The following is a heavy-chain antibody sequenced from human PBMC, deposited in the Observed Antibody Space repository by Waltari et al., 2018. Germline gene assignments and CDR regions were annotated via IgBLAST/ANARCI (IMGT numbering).Heavy chain of an antibody. CDR2: INPNSGNT. D-gene: IGHD6-19*01. V-gene: IGHV1-8*01. CDR3: AREEAVAGSNWFDP. Sequence: QVQLVQSGAEVKKPGASVKVSCKASGYTFTSYDINWVRQATGQGLEWMGWINPNSGNTGYAQKFQGRVTITRNTSISTAYMELSSLRSEDTAVYYCAREEAVAGSNWFDPWGQGTLVTVSS. CDR1: GYTFTSYD. J-gene: IGHJ5*02.